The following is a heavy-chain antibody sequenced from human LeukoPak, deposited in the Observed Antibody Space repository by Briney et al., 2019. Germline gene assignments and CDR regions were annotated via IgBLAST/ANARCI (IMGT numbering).Heavy chain of an antibody. CDR2: LYWSGGST. D-gene: IGHD6-6*01. Sequence: GGSLRLSCAASGFTFDDYGMSWVRQVPGKGLEWVPGLYWSGGSTGYADSVKGRFTISRDNARNSLSLQMNSLRAEDTAFYYCARGRKQLDYWGQGTMVTVSS. CDR3: ARGRKQLDY. V-gene: IGHV3-20*04. CDR1: GFTFDDYG. J-gene: IGHJ4*02.